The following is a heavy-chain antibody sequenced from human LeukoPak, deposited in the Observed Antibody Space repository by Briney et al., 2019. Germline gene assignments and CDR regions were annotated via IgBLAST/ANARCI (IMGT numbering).Heavy chain of an antibody. Sequence: SETLSLTCIVSGGSISSSGDYWAWIRQPPGKGLEWIANIYYSGSTYYSPSLKSRVTISVDTSKNQFSLKLSSVTAADTAVYYCARGGSYCSGGSCYRYFDYWGQGTLVTVSS. J-gene: IGHJ4*02. D-gene: IGHD2-15*01. V-gene: IGHV4-39*07. CDR3: ARGGSYCSGGSCYRYFDY. CDR1: GGSISSSGDY. CDR2: IYYSGST.